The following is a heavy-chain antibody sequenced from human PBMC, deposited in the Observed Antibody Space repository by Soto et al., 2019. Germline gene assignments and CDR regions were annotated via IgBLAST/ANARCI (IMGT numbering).Heavy chain of an antibody. V-gene: IGHV3-30*18. J-gene: IGHJ6*02. Sequence: PGGSLRLSCAASGFTFSSYGMHWVRQAPGKGLEWVAVISYDGSNKYYADSVKGRFTISRDNSKNTLYLQMNSLRAEDTAVYYCANDEYSSSRGHYYYGMDVWGQGTTVTVSS. CDR1: GFTFSSYG. D-gene: IGHD6-6*01. CDR2: ISYDGSNK. CDR3: ANDEYSSSRGHYYYGMDV.